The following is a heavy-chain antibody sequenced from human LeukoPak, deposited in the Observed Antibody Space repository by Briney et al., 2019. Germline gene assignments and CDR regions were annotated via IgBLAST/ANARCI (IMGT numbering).Heavy chain of an antibody. CDR2: ISSSSSTI. J-gene: IGHJ3*02. CDR1: GFTFSSYS. V-gene: IGHV3-48*01. Sequence: GGSLRLSCAASGFTFSSYSMNWVRQAPGKGLERVSYISSSSSTIYYADSVKGRFTISRDNAKNSLYLQMNSLRAEDTAVYYCARHRGAENYYDSSGYSNDAFDIWGQGTMVTVSS. CDR3: ARHRGAENYYDSSGYSNDAFDI. D-gene: IGHD3-22*01.